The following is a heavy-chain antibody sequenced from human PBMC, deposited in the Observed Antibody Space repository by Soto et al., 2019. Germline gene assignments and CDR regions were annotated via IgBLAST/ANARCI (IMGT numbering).Heavy chain of an antibody. CDR3: TRFPMRSIFGVVISGTYYYGMDV. D-gene: IGHD3-3*01. J-gene: IGHJ6*02. V-gene: IGHV3-49*03. CDR1: GFTFGDYA. Sequence: PGGSLRLSCTASGFTFGDYAMSWLRQAPGKGLEWVGFIRSKAYGGTTEYAASVKGRFTISRDDSKSIAYLQMNSLKTEDTAVYYCTRFPMRSIFGVVISGTYYYGMDVWGQGTLVTVSS. CDR2: IRSKAYGGTT.